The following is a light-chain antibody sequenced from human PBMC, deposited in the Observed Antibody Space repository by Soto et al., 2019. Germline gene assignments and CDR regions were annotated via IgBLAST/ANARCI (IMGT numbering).Light chain of an antibody. V-gene: IGKV3-15*01. J-gene: IGKJ4*01. Sequence: EIVMTQSPATLSVSPGERATLSCRASQSVSSTLAWYQQKPGQTPKLHIYVASTRATGITARFSGSGSGTEFTLTISSLQSEDFAVYDCQQYNVWPLTFGGGTKVAFK. CDR3: QQYNVWPLT. CDR2: VAS. CDR1: QSVSST.